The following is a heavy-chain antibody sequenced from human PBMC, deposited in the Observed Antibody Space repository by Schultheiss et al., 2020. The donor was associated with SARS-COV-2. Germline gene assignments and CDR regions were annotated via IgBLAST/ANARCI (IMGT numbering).Heavy chain of an antibody. V-gene: IGHV4-59*12. CDR2: INHSGST. CDR3: ARDYGGNSKTFDY. D-gene: IGHD4-23*01. J-gene: IGHJ4*02. Sequence: SETLSLTCTVSGGSISSYYWSWIRQPAGKGLEWIGEINHSGSTNYNPSLKSRVTISVDTSKNQFSLQLSSVTAADTAVYYCARDYGGNSKTFDYWGQGTLVTVSS. CDR1: GGSISSYY.